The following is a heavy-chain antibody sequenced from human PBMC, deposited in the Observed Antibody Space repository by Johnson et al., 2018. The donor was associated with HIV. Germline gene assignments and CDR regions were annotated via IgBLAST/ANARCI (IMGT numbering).Heavy chain of an antibody. J-gene: IGHJ3*01. D-gene: IGHD2-21*01. CDR1: GFTFDDYG. CDR3: ARRAYCGGCSYIGFDL. V-gene: IGHV3-20*04. Sequence: VQLVESGGGVVRPGWSLRLSCAASGFTFDDYGMSWVRQAPGKGLEWVSGINWNGGSTGYADSVKGRFTISRDNSKNTLYLQMNSLRAEDTAVYYCARRAYCGGCSYIGFDLWGQGTKVTVSS. CDR2: INWNGGST.